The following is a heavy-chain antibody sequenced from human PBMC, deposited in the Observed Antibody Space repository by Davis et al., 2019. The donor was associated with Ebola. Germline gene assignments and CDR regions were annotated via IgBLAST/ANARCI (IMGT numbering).Heavy chain of an antibody. CDR2: LHHSGAT. V-gene: IGHV4-39*01. CDR3: ARLDGARFGYLGIDV. J-gene: IGHJ6*02. D-gene: IGHD3-10*01. Sequence: PSETLSLTCTVSGDSISSSNYYWGWIRQPPGKGLQWIGSLHHSGATFYNPSLRGRVTISEDTYKNRFSLELSSVPAADTAVYYCARLDGARFGYLGIDVWGQGTTVSVSS. CDR1: GDSISSSNYY.